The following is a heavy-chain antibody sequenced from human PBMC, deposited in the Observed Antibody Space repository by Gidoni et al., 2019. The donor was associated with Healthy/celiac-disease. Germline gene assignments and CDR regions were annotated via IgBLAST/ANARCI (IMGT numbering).Heavy chain of an antibody. V-gene: IGHV4-59*01. CDR2: IYYSGST. Sequence: QVQLQESGPGLVKPSETLSLTCTVSGGSISSYYWSWIRQPPGKGLEWIGYIYYSGSTNYNPSLKSRVTISVDTSKNQFSLKLSSVTAADTAVYYCARDRASGSYTGYLGGRTHYYYYGMDVWGQGTTVTVSS. CDR1: GGSISSYY. J-gene: IGHJ6*02. D-gene: IGHD1-26*01. CDR3: ARDRASGSYTGYLGGRTHYYYYGMDV.